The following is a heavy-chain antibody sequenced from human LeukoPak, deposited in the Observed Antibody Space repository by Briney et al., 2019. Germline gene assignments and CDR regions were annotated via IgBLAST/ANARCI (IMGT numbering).Heavy chain of an antibody. Sequence: PGGSLRLSCTTSGFTFSTYSMNWVRQAPGKGLEWISYISSSSSSIYYADSVRGRFTISRDNAKNSLYLQMNSLRDEDTAVYYCARDSEAGGYSYGPYYFDYWGQGTLVTVSS. CDR2: ISSSSSSI. CDR3: ARDSEAGGYSYGPYYFDY. V-gene: IGHV3-48*02. J-gene: IGHJ4*02. D-gene: IGHD5-18*01. CDR1: GFTFSTYS.